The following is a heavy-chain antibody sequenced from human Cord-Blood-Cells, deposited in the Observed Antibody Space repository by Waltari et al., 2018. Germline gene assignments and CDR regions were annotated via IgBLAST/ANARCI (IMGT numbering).Heavy chain of an antibody. Sequence: QVQLVQSGAEVKKPGASVKVSCKASGYTFTSYDNNWVGQATGQGLEWMGWINTNSGNTGDAPTFQVRVTITMNTSISTAYMDLSSVRSEDTAVYYCAVITGTDAFDIWGQGTMVTVSS. V-gene: IGHV1-8*03. CDR1: GYTFTSYD. CDR2: INTNSGNT. J-gene: IGHJ3*02. D-gene: IGHD1-20*01. CDR3: AVITGTDAFDI.